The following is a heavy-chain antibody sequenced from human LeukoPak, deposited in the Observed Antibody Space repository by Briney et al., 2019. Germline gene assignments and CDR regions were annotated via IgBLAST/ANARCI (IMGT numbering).Heavy chain of an antibody. CDR2: ISGSGVNT. J-gene: IGHJ6*02. V-gene: IGHV3-23*01. CDR3: AKRPVGATGYYGMDV. CDR1: GFTFSDYY. D-gene: IGHD1-26*01. Sequence: GGSLRLSCVASGFTFSDYYMSWVRQAPGKGLEWVSAISGSGVNTYYADSVKGRFTISRDNSKNTLYLQINSLRADDTAVYYCAKRPVGATGYYGMDVWGQGTTVTVSS.